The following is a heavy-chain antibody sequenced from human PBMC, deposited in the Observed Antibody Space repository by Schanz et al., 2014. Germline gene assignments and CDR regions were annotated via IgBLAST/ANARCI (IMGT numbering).Heavy chain of an antibody. Sequence: QVQLQESGPGLVKPSETLSLTCSVSGGSISNYYWNWIRQPPGKGLEWIGYIHDSGSTSYNPSLKSRVPMSLATSKNNFPLKLSSVTAPDTAVYYCVLLFSAGVEDYFDYWGQGTMVTVSS. CDR2: IHDSGST. J-gene: IGHJ4*02. CDR3: VLLFSAGVEDYFDY. V-gene: IGHV4-59*08. D-gene: IGHD2-8*02. CDR1: GGSISNYY.